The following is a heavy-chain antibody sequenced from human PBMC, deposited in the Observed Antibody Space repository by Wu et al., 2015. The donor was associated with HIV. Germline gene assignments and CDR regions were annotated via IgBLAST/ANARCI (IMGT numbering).Heavy chain of an antibody. CDR3: ARGRTYSGYDYVDY. CDR1: GYSLTDYW. J-gene: IGHJ4*02. D-gene: IGHD5-12*01. CDR2: INPNSGGT. Sequence: QVQVVQSGAELKKPGDSVKVSCKASGYSLTDYWMHWVRQAPGQGLEWMGWINPNSGGTNYAQKFQGRVTMTRDTSISTAYMELSRLRSDDTAVYYCARGRTYSGYDYVDYWGQGTLVTVSS. V-gene: IGHV1-2*02.